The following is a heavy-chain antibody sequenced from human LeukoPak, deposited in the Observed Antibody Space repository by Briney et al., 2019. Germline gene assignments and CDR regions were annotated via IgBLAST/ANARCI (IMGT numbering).Heavy chain of an antibody. CDR3: AKGGSRHADY. D-gene: IGHD6-13*01. V-gene: IGHV3-74*01. Sequence: QPGGSLRLSCAASGITLSSYWMHWVRQAPGKGLVWVSRINSDGSSTSYADSVKGRFTISRDNAKNTLYLQMNSLRAEDTAVYFCAKGGSRHADYWGQGTLVIVSS. CDR2: INSDGSST. J-gene: IGHJ4*02. CDR1: GITLSSYW.